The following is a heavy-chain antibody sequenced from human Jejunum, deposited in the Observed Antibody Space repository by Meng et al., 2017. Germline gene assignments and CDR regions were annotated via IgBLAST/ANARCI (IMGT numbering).Heavy chain of an antibody. J-gene: IGHJ2*01. CDR3: ARAAAGTGFGYFDL. D-gene: IGHD6-19*01. CDR2: IDNSGST. CDR1: GVSVNIRTSY. Sequence: QVQIQEAGPGLVRASETLLLMCTVSGVSVNIRTSYWSWIRQPPGKGLEWIAYIDNSGSTNYNPSLKSRVIISVDTSKNQFYLQMSSLTAADTAVYYCARAAAGTGFGYFDLWGRGTLVTVSS. V-gene: IGHV4-61*01.